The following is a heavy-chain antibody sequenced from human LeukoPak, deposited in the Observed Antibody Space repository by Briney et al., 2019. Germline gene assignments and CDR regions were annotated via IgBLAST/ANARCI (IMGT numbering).Heavy chain of an antibody. CDR2: IIPIFGTA. D-gene: IGHD5-12*01. CDR3: AQTIQGYSGYDSGFV. Sequence: ASVKVSCKASGGTFSSYAISWVRQAPGQGLECMGGIIPIFGTANYAQKFQGRVTITADESTSTAYMELSSLRSEDTAVYYCAQTIQGYSGYDSGFVWGKGTTVTVSS. CDR1: GGTFSSYA. J-gene: IGHJ6*04. V-gene: IGHV1-69*13.